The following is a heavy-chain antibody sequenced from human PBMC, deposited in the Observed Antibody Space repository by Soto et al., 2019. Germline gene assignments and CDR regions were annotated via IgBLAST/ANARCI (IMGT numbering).Heavy chain of an antibody. CDR1: GYTFTGYY. J-gene: IGHJ6*04. Sequence: ASVKVSCKASGYTFTGYYMHWVRQAPGQGLEWMGWINPNSGGTNYAQKFQGQVTISADKSISTAYLQWSSLKASDTAMYYCARPIFGVVVYMDVWGKGTTVTVSS. CDR3: ARPIFGVVVYMDV. D-gene: IGHD3-3*01. CDR2: INPNSGGT. V-gene: IGHV1-2*02.